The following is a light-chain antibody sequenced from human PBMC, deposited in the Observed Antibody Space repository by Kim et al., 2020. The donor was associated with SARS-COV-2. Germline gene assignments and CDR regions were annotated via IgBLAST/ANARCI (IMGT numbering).Light chain of an antibody. Sequence: VSPGERATLAGRASQSIASSLAWYQQKPGQAPRLLIYGASNRATGISARLSGSGSGTEFTLTLSSLQSEDFAVYYCQQYNSWPLTFGQGTRLESK. CDR2: GAS. CDR3: QQYNSWPLT. V-gene: IGKV3-15*01. CDR1: QSIASS. J-gene: IGKJ5*01.